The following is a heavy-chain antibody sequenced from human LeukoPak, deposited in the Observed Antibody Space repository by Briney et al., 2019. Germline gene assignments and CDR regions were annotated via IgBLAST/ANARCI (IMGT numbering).Heavy chain of an antibody. CDR3: AKDSRWYSDDDY. D-gene: IGHD5-24*01. Sequence: GGSLRLSCAASGFTFSSYGMHWVRQAPGKGLELVAVMSYDGSNKYYADSVKGRFTISRDNSKNTLYLQMNSLRAEDTAVYYCAKDSRWYSDDDYWGQGTLVTVSS. V-gene: IGHV3-30*18. CDR1: GFTFSSYG. CDR2: MSYDGSNK. J-gene: IGHJ4*02.